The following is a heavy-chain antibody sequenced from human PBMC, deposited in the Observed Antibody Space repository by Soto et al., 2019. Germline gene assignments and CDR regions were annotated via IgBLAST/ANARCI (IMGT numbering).Heavy chain of an antibody. Sequence: SVKVSCKASGGTFSSYAISWVRQAPGQGLEWMGGIIPIFGTANYAQKFQGRVTITADESTSTAYMELSSLRSEDTAVYYCASRGGWAAAGLPLFYMDVWGQATTVTGSP. D-gene: IGHD6-13*01. CDR3: ASRGGWAAAGLPLFYMDV. V-gene: IGHV1-69*13. CDR1: GGTFSSYA. J-gene: IGHJ6*01. CDR2: IIPIFGTA.